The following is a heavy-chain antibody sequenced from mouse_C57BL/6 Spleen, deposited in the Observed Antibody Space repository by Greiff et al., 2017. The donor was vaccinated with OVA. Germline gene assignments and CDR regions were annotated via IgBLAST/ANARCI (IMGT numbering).Heavy chain of an antibody. CDR2: LSYDGSN. J-gene: IGHJ4*01. CDR3: ARGDYDEGMDY. CDR1: GYSITSGYY. Sequence: EVQLQESGPGLVKPSQSLSLTCSVTGYSITSGYYWNWIRQFPGNKLEWMGYLSYDGSNNYNQSLKNRISITRDTSKNQFLLKLNSVTTEDTATYYCARGDYDEGMDYWVQGSSVTVSS. D-gene: IGHD2-4*01. V-gene: IGHV3-6*01.